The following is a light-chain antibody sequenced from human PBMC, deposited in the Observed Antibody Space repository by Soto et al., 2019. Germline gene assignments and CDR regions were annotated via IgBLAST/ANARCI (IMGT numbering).Light chain of an antibody. CDR2: DVT. CDR3: SAYTSSSTYV. CDR1: SSDVGRYNF. Sequence: QSVLTQPPSASGSPGQSVTISCTGTSSDVGRYNFVSWYQQHPGKAPKLMIFDVTKRPSGVPDRFSGSKSDNTASLTISGLQAEDEADYYCSAYTSSSTYVFGTGTKVTVL. J-gene: IGLJ1*01. V-gene: IGLV2-8*01.